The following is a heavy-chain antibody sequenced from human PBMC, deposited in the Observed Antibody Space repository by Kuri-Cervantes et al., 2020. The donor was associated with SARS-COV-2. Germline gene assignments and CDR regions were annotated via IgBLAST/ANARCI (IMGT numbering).Heavy chain of an antibody. CDR3: ARGSVVPAARGSLSAFDI. CDR1: GGTFSSYA. V-gene: IGHV1-69*13. CDR2: IIPIFGTA. D-gene: IGHD2-2*01. J-gene: IGHJ3*02. Sequence: SVKVSCKASGGTFSSYAISWVRQAPGQGLEWMGGIIPIFGTANYAQKFQGRVTITADESTSTAYMELSSLRSEDTAVYYYARGSVVPAARGSLSAFDIWGQGTMVTVSS.